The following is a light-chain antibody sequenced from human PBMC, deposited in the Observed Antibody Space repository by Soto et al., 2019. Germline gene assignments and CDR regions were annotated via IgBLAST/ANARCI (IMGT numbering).Light chain of an antibody. V-gene: IGLV1-47*01. CDR1: SSNIGSNY. CDR3: AAWDDSLSAVV. CDR2: RND. J-gene: IGLJ2*01. Sequence: QSVLTQPPSASGTPGQRVTISCSGSSSNIGSNYVYWYQQFPGSAPKLLIYRNDQRPSGVPDRFSGSKSGTSASLAISGPRSEDEADYDCAAWDDSLSAVVFGGGTQLTVL.